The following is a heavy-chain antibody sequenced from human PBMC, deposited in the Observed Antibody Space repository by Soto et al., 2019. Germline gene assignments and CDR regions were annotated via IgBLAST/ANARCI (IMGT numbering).Heavy chain of an antibody. Sequence: QVRLQESGPGLVKPSETLSLTCTVSGGSIRSYYWSWIRQPPGKGLEWIGYINYSGSTNYNPSLKSRVTISVDTSRNQLSLKLTSVTVVDTAVYYCARDWGTTFRSAAFYGAFDIWGQGTMVTVSS. CDR3: ARDWGTTFRSAAFYGAFDI. J-gene: IGHJ3*02. D-gene: IGHD3-16*01. V-gene: IGHV4-59*01. CDR1: GGSIRSYY. CDR2: INYSGST.